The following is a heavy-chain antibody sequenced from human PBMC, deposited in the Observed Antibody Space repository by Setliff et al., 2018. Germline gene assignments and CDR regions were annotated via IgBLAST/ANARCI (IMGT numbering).Heavy chain of an antibody. CDR1: GFSFNNFE. V-gene: IGHV3-20*04. Sequence: GSLRLSCAASGFSFNNFEMNWVRQVPGKGLEWVSTINWDGHTKGYADSVKGRFTISRDNAKNSLYVQMNSLRAEDTAVYYCARDDGYNNRWYYYWGQGTLVTVSS. D-gene: IGHD6-13*01. J-gene: IGHJ4*02. CDR2: INWDGHTK. CDR3: ARDDGYNNRWYYY.